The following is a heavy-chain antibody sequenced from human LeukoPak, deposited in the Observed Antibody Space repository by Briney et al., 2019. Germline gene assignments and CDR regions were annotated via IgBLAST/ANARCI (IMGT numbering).Heavy chain of an antibody. V-gene: IGHV3-23*01. Sequence: GGSLRLSCAASGFTFSSYAMSWVRQAPGKGLEWVSAISGSGGSTYYADSVKGRFTISRDNSKNTLYLQMNSLRAEDTAVYYWAKCLTGRIVATGADYWGQGTLVTVSS. CDR3: AKCLTGRIVATGADY. J-gene: IGHJ4*02. CDR2: ISGSGGST. D-gene: IGHD5-12*01. CDR1: GFTFSSYA.